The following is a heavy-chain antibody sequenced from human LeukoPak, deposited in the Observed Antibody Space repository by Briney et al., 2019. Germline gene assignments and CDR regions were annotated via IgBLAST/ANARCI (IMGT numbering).Heavy chain of an antibody. CDR3: ARHYYDFWSGYYNNNWFDP. CDR1: GYSISSGYY. D-gene: IGHD3-3*01. J-gene: IGHJ5*02. V-gene: IGHV4-38-2*01. Sequence: SETLSLTCAVSGYSISSGYYWGWIRQPPGKGLKWIGSIYHSGSTYYNPSLKSRVTISVDTSKNQFSLKLSSVTAADTAVYYCARHYYDFWSGYYNNNWFDPWGQGTLVTVSS. CDR2: IYHSGST.